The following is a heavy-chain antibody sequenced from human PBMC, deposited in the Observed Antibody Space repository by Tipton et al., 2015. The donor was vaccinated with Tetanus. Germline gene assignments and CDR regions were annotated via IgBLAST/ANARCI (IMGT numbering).Heavy chain of an antibody. V-gene: IGHV1-69*06. D-gene: IGHD6-25*01. Sequence: QSGAEVKKPGSSVRVSCKTSGGMFNSYAISWVRQAPGQRPEWMGGIFPQFGTSNYAPRFQDRVTMTADTSTGTVYMELSNLRSDDTAVYYCVRDRAAAGGSDYWGQGTLVTV. CDR2: IFPQFGTS. J-gene: IGHJ4*02. CDR1: GGMFNSYA. CDR3: VRDRAAAGGSDY.